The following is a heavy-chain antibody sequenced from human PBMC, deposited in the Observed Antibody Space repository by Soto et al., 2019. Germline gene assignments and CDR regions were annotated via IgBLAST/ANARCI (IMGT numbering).Heavy chain of an antibody. J-gene: IGHJ6*02. Sequence: QVPLVQSGAEVKKPGASVKVSCEASEYTFIGFHLHWVRQAPGQGLEWMGWINPKSGEAKYAQKFQGSVTLTRDTFISTGYMELSRLESNDTAVYYCAKGLWTVGHCTGGSCYDGMDVWGQGTTVTVSS. V-gene: IGHV1-2*02. CDR2: INPKSGEA. D-gene: IGHD2-15*01. CDR3: AKGLWTVGHCTGGSCYDGMDV. CDR1: EYTFIGFH.